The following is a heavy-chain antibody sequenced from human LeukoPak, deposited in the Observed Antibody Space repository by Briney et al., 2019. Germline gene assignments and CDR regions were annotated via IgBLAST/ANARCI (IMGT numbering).Heavy chain of an antibody. CDR2: INPNSGGT. J-gene: IGHJ5*02. CDR3: ARMVGAIVNWFDP. CDR1: GYTFTGYY. V-gene: IGHV1-2*02. Sequence: GASVKVSCKASGYTFTGYYMHWVRQAPGQGLEWMGWINPNSGGTNYAQKFQGRVTMTRDTSISTAYMELSRLRSDDTAVYYCARMVGAIVNWFDPWGQGTLVTVSS. D-gene: IGHD1-26*01.